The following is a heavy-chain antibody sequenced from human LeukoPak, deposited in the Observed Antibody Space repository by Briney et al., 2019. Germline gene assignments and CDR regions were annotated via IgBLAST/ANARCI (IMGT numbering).Heavy chain of an antibody. CDR1: GYTFTGYY. J-gene: IGHJ4*02. CDR2: INPNSGGT. Sequence: ASVKVSCKASGYTFTGYYMHWVRQAPGQGLEWMGWINPNSGGTNYAQKFQGRVTMTRDTSISTAYMELSRLRSDDTAVYYCARVIQGNYGSGDFDYWGQGTLVTVSS. D-gene: IGHD3-10*01. V-gene: IGHV1-2*02. CDR3: ARVIQGNYGSGDFDY.